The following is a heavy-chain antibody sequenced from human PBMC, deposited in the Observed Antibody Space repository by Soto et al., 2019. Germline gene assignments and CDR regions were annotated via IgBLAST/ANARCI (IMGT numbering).Heavy chain of an antibody. Sequence: GGSLRLSCAASGFTFSSYAMSWVRQAPGKGLEWVSAISGSGGSTYYADSVKGRFTISRDNSKNTLYLQMNSLRAEDTAVYYCAKGKVAARQKLYYFDYWGQGTLVTVSS. D-gene: IGHD6-6*01. CDR2: ISGSGGST. V-gene: IGHV3-23*01. J-gene: IGHJ4*02. CDR1: GFTFSSYA. CDR3: AKGKVAARQKLYYFDY.